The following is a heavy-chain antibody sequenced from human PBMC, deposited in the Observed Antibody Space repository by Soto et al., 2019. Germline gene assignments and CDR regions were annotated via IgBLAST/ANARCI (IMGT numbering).Heavy chain of an antibody. Sequence: QVQLVQSGAEVKKPGSSVKVSCKASGGTFSSYAISWVRQAPGQGLEWMGGIIPIFGTANYAQKFQGRVTITADKSTSTAYMELSSLRSEDTAVYYCARGRYGGSWPYYYGMDVWGQGTTVTVSS. CDR3: ARGRYGGSWPYYYGMDV. D-gene: IGHD5-18*01. CDR1: GGTFSSYA. J-gene: IGHJ6*02. CDR2: IIPIFGTA. V-gene: IGHV1-69*06.